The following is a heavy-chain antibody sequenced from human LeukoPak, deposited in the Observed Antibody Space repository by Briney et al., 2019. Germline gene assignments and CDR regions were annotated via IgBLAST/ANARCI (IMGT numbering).Heavy chain of an antibody. V-gene: IGHV4-59*08. Sequence: NPSETLSLTCTVSGDSISSYYWSWIRQPPGKGLEWIGYISYTGSTNRNPSLQSRVTISIDTSTSHLSLSLISVTAADTAVYYCARAPKYYDFWSGYLYFDYWGQETLVTVSS. CDR1: GDSISSYY. CDR2: ISYTGST. CDR3: ARAPKYYDFWSGYLYFDY. D-gene: IGHD3-3*01. J-gene: IGHJ4*02.